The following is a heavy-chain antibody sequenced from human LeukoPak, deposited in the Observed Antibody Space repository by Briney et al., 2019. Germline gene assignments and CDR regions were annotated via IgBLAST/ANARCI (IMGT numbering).Heavy chain of an antibody. Sequence: GASVKVSFMASGYTFSSYGISWVRQAPGQGLEWMGWISAYNGNTYYAQNLQGRVTMTTDTSTNTAYLELRSLRSDDTALYYCARDRYYYDSSDYYFFDYWGQGTPVTVSS. D-gene: IGHD3-22*01. J-gene: IGHJ4*02. V-gene: IGHV1-18*01. CDR1: GYTFSSYG. CDR2: ISAYNGNT. CDR3: ARDRYYYDSSDYYFFDY.